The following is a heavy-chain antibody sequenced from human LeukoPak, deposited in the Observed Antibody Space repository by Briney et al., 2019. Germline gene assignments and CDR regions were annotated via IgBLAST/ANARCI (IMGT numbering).Heavy chain of an antibody. CDR2: ISYDGSNK. CDR3: ANFGYGSGSYSTGFSY. J-gene: IGHJ4*02. D-gene: IGHD3-10*01. CDR1: GFTFSSYG. Sequence: GGSLRLSCAASGFTFSSYGMRWVRQAPGKGLEWVAVISYDGSNKYYADSVKGRFTISRDNSKNTLYLQMNRLRAEDTALYYCANFGYGSGSYSTGFSYWGQGPLVTVSS. V-gene: IGHV3-30*18.